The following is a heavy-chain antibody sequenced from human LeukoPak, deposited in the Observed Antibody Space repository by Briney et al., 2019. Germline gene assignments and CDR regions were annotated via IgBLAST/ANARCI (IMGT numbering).Heavy chain of an antibody. D-gene: IGHD6-19*01. CDR2: ISSSSSYI. Sequence: GGSLRLSCAASGFTFSSYSMNWVRQAPGKGLEWVSSISSSSSYIYYADSVKGRFTISRDNAKNSLYLQMNSLRAEDTAVYYCARSPNIAVAGPYFDYWGQGTLVTVSS. J-gene: IGHJ4*02. CDR1: GFTFSSYS. V-gene: IGHV3-21*01. CDR3: ARSPNIAVAGPYFDY.